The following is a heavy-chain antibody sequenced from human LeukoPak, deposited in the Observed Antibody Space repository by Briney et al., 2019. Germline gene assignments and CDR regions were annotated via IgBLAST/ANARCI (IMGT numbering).Heavy chain of an antibody. Sequence: SETLSLTCTVSGGSISSSSYYWGWIRQPPGKGLEWIGSIYYSGSTYYNPSLKSRVTISVDTSKNQFSLKLSSVTAADTAVYYCARQANLPGDIRTWGQGTLVTVSS. J-gene: IGHJ5*02. V-gene: IGHV4-39*01. CDR1: GGSISSSSYY. CDR3: ARQANLPGDIRT. D-gene: IGHD7-27*01. CDR2: IYYSGST.